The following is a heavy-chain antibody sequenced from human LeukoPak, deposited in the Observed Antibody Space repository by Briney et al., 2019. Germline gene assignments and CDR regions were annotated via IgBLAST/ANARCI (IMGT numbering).Heavy chain of an antibody. V-gene: IGHV3-23*01. D-gene: IGHD3-22*01. J-gene: IGHJ4*02. CDR2: ISGNGGST. CDR3: AKDQKYYYDSSGCDY. CDR1: GFTFSSYA. Sequence: GGSLRLSCAASGFTFSSYAMSWVRQAPGKGLEWVSAISGNGGSTYYADSVKGRFTISRDNSKNTLYLQMNSLRAEDTAVYYCAKDQKYYYDSSGCDYWGQGTLVTVSS.